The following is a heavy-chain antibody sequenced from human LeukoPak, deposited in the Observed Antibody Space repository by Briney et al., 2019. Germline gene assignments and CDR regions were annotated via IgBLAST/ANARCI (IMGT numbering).Heavy chain of an antibody. CDR2: IKQDGSET. CDR3: ANGDGFDY. J-gene: IGHJ4*02. D-gene: IGHD5-24*01. V-gene: IGHV3-7*01. CDR1: GFTFSTYW. Sequence: GGSLRLXCATSGFTFSTYWMSWVRQTPGKGLEWVANIKQDGSETYYADSVKGRFTIFRDNAKNSLYLQMDSLRVEDTAVYYCANGDGFDYWGQGTLVIVSS.